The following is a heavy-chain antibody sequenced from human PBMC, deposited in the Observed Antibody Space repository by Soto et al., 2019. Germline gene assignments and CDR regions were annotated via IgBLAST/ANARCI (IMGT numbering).Heavy chain of an antibody. CDR3: ARVRQYCSGTSCYLDP. CDR2: IHHSGTT. D-gene: IGHD2-2*01. J-gene: IGHJ5*02. Sequence: SETLSLPCAVSGGSISSSNWWHWVRQPPGKGLEWIGEIHHSGTTNYNPSLKSRVAISVDKSKNQFSLKLNSVTAADTAVYYCARVRQYCSGTSCYLDPWGQGTLVTVS. V-gene: IGHV4-4*02. CDR1: GGSISSSNW.